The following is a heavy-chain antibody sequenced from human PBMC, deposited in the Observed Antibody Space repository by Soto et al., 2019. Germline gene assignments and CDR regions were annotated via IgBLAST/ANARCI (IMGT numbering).Heavy chain of an antibody. D-gene: IGHD4-4*01. CDR1: GFTFSPFW. CDR2: INSDGNST. Sequence: EVQLVESGGGLVQPGGSLRLSCAASGFTFSPFWMHWVRQVPGKGPVWVSRINSDGNSTSYADSVKGRFTISRDNAKNTLYLQMNGVRAEVTVLYYCARGSNLFDSGGQGTLVTVSS. CDR3: ARGSNLFDS. V-gene: IGHV3-74*01. J-gene: IGHJ4*02.